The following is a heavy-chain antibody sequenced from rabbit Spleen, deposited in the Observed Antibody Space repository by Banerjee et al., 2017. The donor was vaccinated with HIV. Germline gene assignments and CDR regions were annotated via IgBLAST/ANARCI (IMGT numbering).Heavy chain of an antibody. CDR2: IDAGSSGFT. CDR3: ARDTASSFSSYGMDL. D-gene: IGHD8-1*01. V-gene: IGHV1S40*01. CDR1: GVSFSLSSY. J-gene: IGHJ6*01. Sequence: QSLEESGGDLVKPGASLTLTCTASGVSFSLSSYMCWVHQAPGKGLEWIACIDAGSSGFTYFATWAKGRFTISKTSSTTVTLQMTRLTAADTATYFCARDTASSFSSYGMDLWGQGTLVTVS.